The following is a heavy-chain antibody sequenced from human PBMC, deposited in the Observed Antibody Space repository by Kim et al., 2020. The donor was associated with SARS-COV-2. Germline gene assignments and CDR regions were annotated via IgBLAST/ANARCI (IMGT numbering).Heavy chain of an antibody. D-gene: IGHD3-16*01. J-gene: IGHJ6*03. Sequence: KSYADSVEGRFTISRDNSKNTLYLQMNSLRAEDTAVYYCARGLNGYYYMDVWGKGTTVTVSS. CDR3: ARGLNGYYYMDV. V-gene: IGHV3-30*01. CDR2: K.